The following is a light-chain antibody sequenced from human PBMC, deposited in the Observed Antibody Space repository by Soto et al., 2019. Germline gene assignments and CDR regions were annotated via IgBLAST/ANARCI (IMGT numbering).Light chain of an antibody. CDR3: CSYAGSYSYV. J-gene: IGLJ1*01. CDR1: SSDVGGYNY. Sequence: QSVLTQPRSVSWSPGQSVTISCTGTSSDVGGYNYVSWYQEQPGKAPKLMIYDVSKRPSGVPDRFSGSKSGNTASLTISGLQAEDEADYYCCSYAGSYSYVFGTGTKVTVL. CDR2: DVS. V-gene: IGLV2-11*01.